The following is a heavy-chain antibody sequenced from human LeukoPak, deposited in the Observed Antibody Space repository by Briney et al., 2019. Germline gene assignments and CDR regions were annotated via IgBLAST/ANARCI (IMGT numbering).Heavy chain of an antibody. CDR3: ARVRGYSSGWSLLYYYYGMDV. CDR1: GFTFSSYA. J-gene: IGHJ6*02. V-gene: IGHV3-23*01. CDR2: VSGSGGST. D-gene: IGHD6-19*01. Sequence: PGGSLRLSCAASGFTFSSYAMSWVRQAPGKGMEWVSAVSGSGGSTYYADSVKGRFTISRDNSKNTLYLQMNSLRAEDTAVYYCARVRGYSSGWSLLYYYYGMDVWGQGTTVTVSS.